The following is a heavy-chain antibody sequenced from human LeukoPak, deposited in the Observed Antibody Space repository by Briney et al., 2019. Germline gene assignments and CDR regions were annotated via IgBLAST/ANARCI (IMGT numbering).Heavy chain of an antibody. CDR2: ISGSGGST. CDR3: ARITRGYDSSGYYSPDGMDV. V-gene: IGHV3-23*01. J-gene: IGHJ6*02. Sequence: GGSLRLSCAASGFTFSSYAMSWVRQAPGKGLEWVSAISGSGGSTYYADSVKGRFTISRDNSKNTLYLQMNSLRAEDTAVYYCARITRGYDSSGYYSPDGMDVWGQGTTVTVSS. CDR1: GFTFSSYA. D-gene: IGHD3-22*01.